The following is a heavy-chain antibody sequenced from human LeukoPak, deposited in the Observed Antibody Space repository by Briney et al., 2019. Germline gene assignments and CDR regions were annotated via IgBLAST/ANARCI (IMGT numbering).Heavy chain of an antibody. J-gene: IGHJ4*02. Sequence: GGSLRLSCAASGFTFSSYGMHWVRQAPGKGLEWVAVISYDGSNKYYADSVKGRFTISRDNSKNTLYLQMNSLRAEDTAVYYCAKSGYHGSSGYNWGQGTLVTVSS. V-gene: IGHV3-30*18. CDR3: AKSGYHGSSGYN. CDR1: GFTFSSYG. CDR2: ISYDGSNK. D-gene: IGHD3-22*01.